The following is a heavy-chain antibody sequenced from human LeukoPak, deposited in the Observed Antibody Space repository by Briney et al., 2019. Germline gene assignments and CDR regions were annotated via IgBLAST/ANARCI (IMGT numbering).Heavy chain of an antibody. Sequence: GASVKVSCKASGGTFSSYAISWVRQAPGQGLEWMGWISGYNGNRNYAQKLQGRVTMTTDTSTSTAYMELRSLRSDDTAVYYCARVRDRGENWFDPWGQGTLVTVSS. CDR3: ARVRDRGENWFDP. J-gene: IGHJ5*02. CDR2: ISGYNGNR. D-gene: IGHD3-16*01. V-gene: IGHV1-18*01. CDR1: GGTFSSYA.